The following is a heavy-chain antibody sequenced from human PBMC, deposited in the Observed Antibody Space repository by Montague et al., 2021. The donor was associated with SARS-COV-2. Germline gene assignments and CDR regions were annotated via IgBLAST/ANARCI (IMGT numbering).Heavy chain of an antibody. Sequence: SETLSLTCAVYGGSFSGYYWSWIRQPPGKGLEWIGEINHRGSTSYNPSLKSRVIISVDTSKNQFSLKLSSVTAADTAVYYCARGTGPRSITLFGVIISGHVFDIWGQGTMGTGSS. CDR1: GGSFSGYY. CDR3: ARGTGPRSITLFGVIISGHVFDI. CDR2: INHRGST. D-gene: IGHD3-3*01. V-gene: IGHV4-34*01. J-gene: IGHJ3*02.